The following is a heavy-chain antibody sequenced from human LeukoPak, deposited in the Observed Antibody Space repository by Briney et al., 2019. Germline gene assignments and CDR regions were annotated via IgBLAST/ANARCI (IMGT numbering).Heavy chain of an antibody. Sequence: SVKVFCKASGGTFSGYAVSWVRQAPGQGLEWMGRITPLLGISNYAQNFQGRLTITTDSSTSTAYMELSSLRSEDTALYYCARDGFLGKYCTNDICSNYYGVDVWGQGTTVTVSS. CDR3: ARDGFLGKYCTNDICSNYYGVDV. D-gene: IGHD2-8*01. J-gene: IGHJ6*02. CDR2: ITPLLGIS. CDR1: GGTFSGYA. V-gene: IGHV1-69*04.